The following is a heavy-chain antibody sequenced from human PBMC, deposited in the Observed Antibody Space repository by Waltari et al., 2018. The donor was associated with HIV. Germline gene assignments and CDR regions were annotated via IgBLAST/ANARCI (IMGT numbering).Heavy chain of an antibody. CDR2: IWYDGSNK. D-gene: IGHD4-17*01. J-gene: IGHJ3*02. CDR3: ARPSTVTKGSDAFDI. Sequence: QVQLVESGGGVVQPGRSLRLSCAASGFTFSSYGRHWVRQAPGKGLEGVEVIWYDGSNKYYADSVKGRFTISRDNSKNTLYLQMNSLRAEDTVVYYCARPSTVTKGSDAFDIWGQGTMVTVSS. V-gene: IGHV3-33*01. CDR1: GFTFSSYG.